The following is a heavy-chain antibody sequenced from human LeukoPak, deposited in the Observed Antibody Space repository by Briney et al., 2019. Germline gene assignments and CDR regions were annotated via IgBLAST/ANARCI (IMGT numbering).Heavy chain of an antibody. Sequence: TSVKVSCKASGYTFTSYGISWVRQAPGQGLEWMGWISAYAQKFQGRVTMTTDTSTSTAYMELRSLRSDDTAVYYCARRFNYYDSSGYYEGFYFDYWGQGTLVTVSS. D-gene: IGHD3-22*01. CDR2: ISAY. J-gene: IGHJ4*02. CDR1: GYTFTSYG. V-gene: IGHV1-18*01. CDR3: ARRFNYYDSSGYYEGFYFDY.